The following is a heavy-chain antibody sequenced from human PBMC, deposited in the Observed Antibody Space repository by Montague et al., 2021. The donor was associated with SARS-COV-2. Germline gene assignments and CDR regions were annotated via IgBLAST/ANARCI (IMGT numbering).Heavy chain of an antibody. V-gene: IGHV4-38-2*02. CDR3: ARSGVGIFDFSYFDS. J-gene: IGHJ4*02. D-gene: IGHD3-3*01. CDR1: GFSISSGYY. Sequence: SETLSLTCSVSGFSISSGYYWGWIRQTPGKGLEWIGSRYQNGATYYSPSLKRPVTILLDTSKNQFSLSLNSVTAADTAVYYCARSGVGIFDFSYFDSWGQGSLVIVSS. CDR2: RYQNGAT.